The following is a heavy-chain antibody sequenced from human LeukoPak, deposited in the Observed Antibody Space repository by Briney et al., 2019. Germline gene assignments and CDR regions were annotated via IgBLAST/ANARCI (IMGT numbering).Heavy chain of an antibody. D-gene: IGHD3-9*01. CDR3: ARYYDILTGQAPNWYYGMDV. Sequence: GGSLRLSCAASGFTVSSNYMSWVRQAPGKGLEWVSVIYSGGSTYYADSVKGRFTISRHNSKNTLYLQMNSLRAEDTAVYYCARYYDILTGQAPNWYYGMDVWGQGTTVTVSS. V-gene: IGHV3-53*04. J-gene: IGHJ6*02. CDR1: GFTVSSNY. CDR2: IYSGGST.